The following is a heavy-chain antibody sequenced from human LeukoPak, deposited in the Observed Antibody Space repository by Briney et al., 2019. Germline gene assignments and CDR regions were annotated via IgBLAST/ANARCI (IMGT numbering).Heavy chain of an antibody. J-gene: IGHJ4*02. V-gene: IGHV4-31*03. CDR2: IYYSGST. CDR1: GGSISSGGYY. CDR3: ASDYYGSGSYWY. D-gene: IGHD3-10*01. Sequence: SETLSLTCTVSGGSISSGGYYWSWIRQHPGKGLEWIGYIYYSGSTHYNPSLKSRVTISVDTSKNQFSLKLSSVTAADTAVYYCASDYYGSGSYWYWGQGTLVTVSS.